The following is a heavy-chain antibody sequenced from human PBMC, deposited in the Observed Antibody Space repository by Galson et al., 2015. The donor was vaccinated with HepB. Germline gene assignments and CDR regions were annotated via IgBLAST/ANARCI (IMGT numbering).Heavy chain of an antibody. CDR3: AMPANTDMVTGGFAV. V-gene: IGHV3-23*01. CDR1: GLTFNTYA. J-gene: IGHJ3*01. D-gene: IGHD2-8*02. Sequence: SLRLSCAVSGLTFNTYAMTWVRQAPGRGLEWVSTITSNGATSYYADSVKGRFTISRSNSMNTVYLQMSSLRAEDTALYFCAMPANTDMVTGGFAVWGQGTMVTVSS. CDR2: ITSNGATS.